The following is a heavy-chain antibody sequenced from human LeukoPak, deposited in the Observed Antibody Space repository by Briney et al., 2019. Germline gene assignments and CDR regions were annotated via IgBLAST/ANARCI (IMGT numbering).Heavy chain of an antibody. CDR2: IYYSGST. J-gene: IGHJ5*02. Sequence: SETLSLTCTVSDGSISSSSYYWSWIRQPPGKGLEWIGSIYYSGSTNYNPSLKSRVTISVDTSKNQFSLKLSSVTAADTAVYYCARDSSGWYRWFDPWGQGTLVTVSS. D-gene: IGHD6-19*01. V-gene: IGHV4-61*01. CDR3: ARDSSGWYRWFDP. CDR1: DGSISSSSYY.